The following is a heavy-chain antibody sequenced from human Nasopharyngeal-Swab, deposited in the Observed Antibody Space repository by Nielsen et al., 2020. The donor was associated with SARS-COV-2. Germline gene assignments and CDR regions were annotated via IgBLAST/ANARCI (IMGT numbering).Heavy chain of an antibody. CDR2: ISVDGRST. CDR1: GFTFSSYA. V-gene: IGHV3-23*01. Sequence: GESLKISCAASGFTFSSYAMSWVRQAPGKGLEWVSHISVDGRSTYHADSVKGRFTISRDNSKNTLYLQMNSLRAEDTTVYYCARDAPAHYGAFYWGRGTLVTVSS. D-gene: IGHD4-17*01. CDR3: ARDAPAHYGAFY. J-gene: IGHJ4*02.